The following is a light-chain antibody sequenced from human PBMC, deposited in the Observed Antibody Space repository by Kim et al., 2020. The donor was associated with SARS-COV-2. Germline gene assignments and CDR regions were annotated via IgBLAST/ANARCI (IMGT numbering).Light chain of an antibody. CDR1: SSNIGAGYD. V-gene: IGLV1-40*01. CDR2: GNS. Sequence: RVTSSCTGSSSNIGAGYDVNWYQQLQGTAPKLLIYGNSKRPAGVPDRVAGSKSGTSASLAITGLQAEDEADYYCQSYDSSMSGWVFGGGTKLTVL. CDR3: QSYDSSMSGWV. J-gene: IGLJ3*02.